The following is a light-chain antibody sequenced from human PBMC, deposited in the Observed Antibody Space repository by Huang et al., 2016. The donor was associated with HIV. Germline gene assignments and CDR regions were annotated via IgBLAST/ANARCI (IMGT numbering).Light chain of an antibody. CDR2: QVS. CDR3: MQGTHWPRT. Sequence: DVVMSQSPISLPVTLGQPASISCTSSQSLLDSDGNTYLSWFQRRPGQSPRRLIYQVSNRDSGVPDRFSGSGSDPNFTLKINRVEAEDVGIYYCMQGTHWPRTFGQGTKVEIK. CDR1: QSLLDSDGNTY. J-gene: IGKJ1*01. V-gene: IGKV2-30*01.